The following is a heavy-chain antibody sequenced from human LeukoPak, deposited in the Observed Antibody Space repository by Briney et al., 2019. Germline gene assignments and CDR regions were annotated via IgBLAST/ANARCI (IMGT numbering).Heavy chain of an antibody. CDR3: ARSDPFGITGTTGGDTRDY. Sequence: GASVKVSCKASGYTFTGYYMHWVRQAPGQGLEWMGWINPNSGGTKYAQKFQGRVTMTRDTSISTAYMELSSLTSDDTAVYYCARSDPFGITGTTGGDTRDYWGQGTLVTVSS. CDR2: INPNSGGT. J-gene: IGHJ4*02. CDR1: GYTFTGYY. V-gene: IGHV1-2*02. D-gene: IGHD1-7*01.